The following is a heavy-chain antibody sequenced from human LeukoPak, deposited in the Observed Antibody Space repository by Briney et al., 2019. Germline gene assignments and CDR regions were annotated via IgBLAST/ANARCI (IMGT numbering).Heavy chain of an antibody. Sequence: GASVKVSCKASGGTFSSYAISWVRQAPGQGLEWMGGIIPIFGTANYAQKFQGRVTITADESTSTAYMELSSLRSEDTAIYYCAKETSNTGWFDPWGQGTLVTVSS. CDR1: GGTFSSYA. J-gene: IGHJ5*02. V-gene: IGHV1-69*13. CDR3: AKETSNTGWFDP. D-gene: IGHD1-14*01. CDR2: IIPIFGTA.